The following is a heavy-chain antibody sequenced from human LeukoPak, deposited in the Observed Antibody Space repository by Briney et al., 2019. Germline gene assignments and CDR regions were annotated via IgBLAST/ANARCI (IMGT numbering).Heavy chain of an antibody. CDR1: GFTFSSYA. CDR3: AQWSRYFDY. D-gene: IGHD1-26*01. J-gene: IGHJ4*02. CDR2: IGGSGGAI. Sequence: GGSLRLSCAASGFTFSSYAMSWVRQAPGKGLEWVSEIGGSGGAIYYADSVKGRFTISRDNSKNTLYLQMNSLRAEDTALYFCAQWSRYFDYWGQGTLVTVSS. V-gene: IGHV3-23*01.